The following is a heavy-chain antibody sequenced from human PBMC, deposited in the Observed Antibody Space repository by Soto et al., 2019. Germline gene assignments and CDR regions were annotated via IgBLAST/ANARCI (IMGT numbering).Heavy chain of an antibody. J-gene: IGHJ4*02. CDR2: ISSSSSYI. Sequence: EVQLVESGGGLVKPGGSLRLSCAASGFTFSSYSMNWVRQAPGKGLEWVSSISSSSSYIYYADSVKGRFTISRDNAKNSLYLQMNSLRAEDTAVYYCARAQGYSYDQAVDYWGQGTLVTVSS. D-gene: IGHD5-18*01. CDR3: ARAQGYSYDQAVDY. V-gene: IGHV3-21*01. CDR1: GFTFSSYS.